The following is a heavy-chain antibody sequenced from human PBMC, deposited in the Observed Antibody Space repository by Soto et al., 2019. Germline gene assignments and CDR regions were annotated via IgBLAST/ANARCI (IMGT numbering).Heavy chain of an antibody. D-gene: IGHD3-22*01. V-gene: IGHV4-39*01. CDR2: IYYSGST. Sequence: SETLSLTCTVSGGSISSSSYCWGWIRQPPGKGLEWIGSIYYSGSTYYNPSLRSRVTISVDTSKNQFSLKLSSVTAADTAVYYCARPYYYDSSGYYGDAFDIWGQGTMVTVSS. CDR1: GGSISSSSYC. CDR3: ARPYYYDSSGYYGDAFDI. J-gene: IGHJ3*02.